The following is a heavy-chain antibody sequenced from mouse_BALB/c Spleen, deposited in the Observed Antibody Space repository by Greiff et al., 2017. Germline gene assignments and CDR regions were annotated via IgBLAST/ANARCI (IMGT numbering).Heavy chain of an antibody. J-gene: IGHJ4*01. CDR1: GYTFPSYY. D-gene: IGHD2-4*01. V-gene: IGHV1S81*02. CDR3: TREGDYDRDMIMDY. CDR2: INPSNGGT. Sequence: QVQLQQPGAELVKPGASVKLSCKASGYTFPSYYISGGKRRPGQGFGWIGGINPSNGGTNFNEKFKSKATLTVDKSSGTAYMQLSSLTSEDSAVYYCTREGDYDRDMIMDYWGQGTSVTVSS.